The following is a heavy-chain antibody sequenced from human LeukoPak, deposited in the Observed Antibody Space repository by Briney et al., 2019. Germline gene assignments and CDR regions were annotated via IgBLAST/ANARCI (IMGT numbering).Heavy chain of an antibody. CDR2: ISGSGGST. J-gene: IGHJ4*02. CDR3: AKIGITMIVVVKYYFDY. CDR1: GFTFNSYA. Sequence: PGGSLTLSCAASGFTFNSYAMSWVRQAPGKGLEWVSAISGSGGSTYYADSVKGRFTISRDNSKNTLYLQMNSLRAEDTAVYYCAKIGITMIVVVKYYFDYWGQGTLVTVSS. D-gene: IGHD3-22*01. V-gene: IGHV3-23*01.